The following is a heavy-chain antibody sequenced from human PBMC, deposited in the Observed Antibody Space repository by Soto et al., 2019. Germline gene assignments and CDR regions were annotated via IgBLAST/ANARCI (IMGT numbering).Heavy chain of an antibody. J-gene: IGHJ4*02. CDR2: ISSSSSYI. Sequence: GGSLRLSCAASGFTFSSYSMNWVRQAPGKGLEWVSSISSSSSYIYYADSVKGRFTISRDNAKNSLYLQMNSLRAEDTAVYYCARSAVAGYFDYWGQGTLVTVCS. V-gene: IGHV3-21*01. CDR3: ARSAVAGYFDY. CDR1: GFTFSSYS. D-gene: IGHD6-19*01.